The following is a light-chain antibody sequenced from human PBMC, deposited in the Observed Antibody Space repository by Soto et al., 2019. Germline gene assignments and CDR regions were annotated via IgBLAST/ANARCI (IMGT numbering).Light chain of an antibody. CDR3: QVWDSSSDHPV. J-gene: IGLJ2*01. CDR2: YDS. V-gene: IGLV3-21*04. Sequence: SYELTQPPSVSVAPGKTARITCGGNNIGSKSVHCYQQKPGQAPVLVIYYDSDRPSGIPERFSGSNSGNTATLTISRVEDGDEADYYCQVWDSSSDHPVFGGGTKVTVL. CDR1: NIGSKS.